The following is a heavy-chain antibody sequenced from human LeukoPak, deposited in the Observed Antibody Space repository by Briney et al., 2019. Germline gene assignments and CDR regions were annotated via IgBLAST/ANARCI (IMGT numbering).Heavy chain of an antibody. V-gene: IGHV3-48*02. Sequence: GGSLRLSCAASGFTFRSYSISWVRQAPGKGLEWVSYISSGSSTIYYADSVKGRFTISRDNAKNSLYLQMNSLRDEDTAVYYCARGEDYWGQGTLVSVSS. CDR2: ISSGSSTI. J-gene: IGHJ4*02. CDR1: GFTFRSYS. CDR3: ARGEDY.